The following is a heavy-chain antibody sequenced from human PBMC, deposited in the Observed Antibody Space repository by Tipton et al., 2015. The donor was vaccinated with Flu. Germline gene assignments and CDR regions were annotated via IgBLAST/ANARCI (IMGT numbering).Heavy chain of an antibody. CDR2: IVRSGTTT. D-gene: IGHD2-21*01. CDR1: GITFSSYA. V-gene: IGHV3-23*01. CDR3: AAFCGGDCYIINY. Sequence: SLRLSCTASGITFSSYAMSWVRQAPGKGLEWVSSIVRSGTTTYYADSVKGRFSISRDNSKSTLYLQMNNLRAEDTAVYYCAAFCGGDCYIINYWGQGTLVTVSS. J-gene: IGHJ4*02.